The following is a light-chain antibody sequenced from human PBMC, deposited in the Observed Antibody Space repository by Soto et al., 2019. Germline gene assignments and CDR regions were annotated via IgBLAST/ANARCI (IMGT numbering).Light chain of an antibody. J-gene: IGKJ2*01. CDR2: GAS. CDR3: HQYYNWPYT. Sequence: EIVMTQSPATLSVSPGERATLSCRASQSVSSNLAWYQQKPGQAPRRLIYGASTRATSIPASFSGSGSGTDFTLTISSLQSEDFALSYCHQYYNWPYTFGQGTNLDIK. CDR1: QSVSSN. V-gene: IGKV3-15*01.